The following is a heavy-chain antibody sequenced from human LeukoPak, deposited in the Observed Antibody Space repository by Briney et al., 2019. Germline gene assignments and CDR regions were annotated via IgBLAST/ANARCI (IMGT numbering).Heavy chain of an antibody. D-gene: IGHD3-22*01. CDR2: IYYSGST. V-gene: IGHV4-59*01. Sequence: SETLSLTCTVSGGSISSYYWSWIRQPPGKGLEWIGYIYYSGSTNYNPSLKSRVTISVDTSKNQFSLKLSSVTAADTAVYYCARAVYYYDSSGSLNDYWGQGTLVTVSS. J-gene: IGHJ4*02. CDR3: ARAVYYYDSSGSLNDY. CDR1: GGSISSYY.